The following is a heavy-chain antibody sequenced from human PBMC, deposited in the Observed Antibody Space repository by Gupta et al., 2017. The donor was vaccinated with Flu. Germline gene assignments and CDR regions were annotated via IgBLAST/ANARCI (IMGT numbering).Heavy chain of an antibody. CDR1: SDSISDYY. CDR3: ARDSSAYYYGSSGYYYFDS. CDR2: IYSRGSR. Sequence: QVHLQESGPGLVNPSETLSLICTVSSDSISDYYWSWIRQPPGKGLEWIGHIYSRGSRKYNPSLRGRVTISVDPSKKQFSLRLTSVTTADTAIYYCARDSSAYYYGSSGYYYFDSWGQGRLVTVSS. D-gene: IGHD3-22*01. V-gene: IGHV4-59*01. J-gene: IGHJ4*02.